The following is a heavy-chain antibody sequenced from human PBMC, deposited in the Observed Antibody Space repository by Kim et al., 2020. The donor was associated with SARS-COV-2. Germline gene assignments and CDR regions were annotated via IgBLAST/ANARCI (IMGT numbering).Heavy chain of an antibody. J-gene: IGHJ3*02. D-gene: IGHD3-3*01. V-gene: IGHV1-46*01. CDR3: ARDCRRITIFGGGAFDI. Sequence: FQGRVTMTRDTSTSTVYMELSSLRSEDTAVYYCARDCRRITIFGGGAFDIWGQGTMVTVSS.